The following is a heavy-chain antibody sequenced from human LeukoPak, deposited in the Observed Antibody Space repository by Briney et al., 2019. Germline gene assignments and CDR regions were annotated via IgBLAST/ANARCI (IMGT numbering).Heavy chain of an antibody. CDR1: GGTFSSYA. CDR2: IIPIFGTA. V-gene: IGHV1-69*05. Sequence: ASVKVSCKASGGTFSSYAISLMRQAPGQGLEWMGGIIPIFGTANYAQKFQARVTITTDESTSTAYMELSSMRSGDTAVYYCARGRWGSGWYFYHWGQGTLVTLSS. CDR3: ARGRWGSGWYFYH. J-gene: IGHJ4*02. D-gene: IGHD6-19*01.